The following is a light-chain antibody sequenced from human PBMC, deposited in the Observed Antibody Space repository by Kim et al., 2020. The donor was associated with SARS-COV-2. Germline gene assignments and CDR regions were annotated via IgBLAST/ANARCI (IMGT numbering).Light chain of an antibody. J-gene: IGLJ2*01. Sequence: GQRVTIFCSGSTSNIESNAVSWYQQLPGTAPKLLIYVNSQRPSGVPGRFSASKSGTSASLAISGLQPEDEADYYCAAWDDSLNGPVFGGGTKVTVL. V-gene: IGLV1-44*01. CDR1: TSNIESNA. CDR2: VNS. CDR3: AAWDDSLNGPV.